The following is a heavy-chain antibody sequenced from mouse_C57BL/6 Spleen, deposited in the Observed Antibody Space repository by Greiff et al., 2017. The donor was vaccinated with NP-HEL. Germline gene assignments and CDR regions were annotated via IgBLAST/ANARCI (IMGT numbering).Heavy chain of an antibody. CDR2: IYPGVGDI. J-gene: IGHJ2*01. V-gene: IGHV1-80*01. CDR3: ARSGVTTD. CDR1: GYAFSSYW. D-gene: IGHD2-2*01. Sequence: LQQSGASVKIPCKAFGYAFSSYWLNWVKQRLGKGREWTGQIYPGVGDINYNGKFKGKATLTADKSSSTAYLQLSSLASEDSAVYLCARSGVTTDWGQGTTLTVSS.